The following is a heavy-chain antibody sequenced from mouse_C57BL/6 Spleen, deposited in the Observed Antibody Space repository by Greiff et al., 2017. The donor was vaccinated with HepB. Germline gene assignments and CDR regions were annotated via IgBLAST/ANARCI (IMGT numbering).Heavy chain of an antibody. J-gene: IGHJ1*03. V-gene: IGHV1-18*01. CDR1: GYTFTDYN. Sequence: VQLKESGPELVKPGASVKIPCKASGYTFTDYNMDWVKQSHGKSLEWIGDINPNNGGTIYNQKFKGKATLTVDKSSSTAYMELRSLTSEDTAVYYCARLDYYGSYWYFDVWGTGTTVTVSS. CDR2: INPNNGGT. D-gene: IGHD1-1*01. CDR3: ARLDYYGSYWYFDV.